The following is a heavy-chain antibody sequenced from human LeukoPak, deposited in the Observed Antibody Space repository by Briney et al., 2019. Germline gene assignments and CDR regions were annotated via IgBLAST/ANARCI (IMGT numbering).Heavy chain of an antibody. CDR1: GYIFTNHG. J-gene: IGHJ4*02. D-gene: IGHD6-19*01. V-gene: IGHV1-18*01. Sequence: ASVKVSCKTSGYIFTNHGISWVRQAPGQGLEWTAWISAYNGNTEYSQNFQGRVTMTMDTSTSTAYMELKSLTADDTAIYYCAREPGVAAAAVPFDYWGQGTLVTVSS. CDR3: AREPGVAAAAVPFDY. CDR2: ISAYNGNT.